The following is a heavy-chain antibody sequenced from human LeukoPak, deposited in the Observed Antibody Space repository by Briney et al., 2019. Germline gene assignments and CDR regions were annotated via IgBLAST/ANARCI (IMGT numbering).Heavy chain of an antibody. Sequence: ASVKVSCKVSGYTLIELSMHWVRQAPGKGLEWMGGFDLEDGETIYAQKFQGRVTMTEDTSTDTAYMELSSLSSEDTAVYYCATAPRLGDYVWGSYRYTEPPDYWGQGTLVTVSS. CDR3: ATAPRLGDYVWGSYRYTEPPDY. J-gene: IGHJ4*02. D-gene: IGHD3-16*02. CDR1: GYTLIELS. V-gene: IGHV1-24*01. CDR2: FDLEDGET.